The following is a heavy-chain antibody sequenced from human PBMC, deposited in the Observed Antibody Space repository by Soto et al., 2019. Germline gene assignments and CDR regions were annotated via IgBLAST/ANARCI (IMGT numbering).Heavy chain of an antibody. D-gene: IGHD2-2*01. CDR1: GCSISSGDYY. CDR2: IYYSGST. CDR3: ARVPAASNWFDP. V-gene: IGHV4-30-4*01. J-gene: IGHJ5*02. Sequence: PSETLSLTCAVSGCSISSGDYYWSWIRQPPGKGLEWIGYIYYSGSTYYNPSLKSRVTISVDTSKNQFSLKLSSVTAADTAVYYCARVPAASNWFDPWGQGTLVTVSS.